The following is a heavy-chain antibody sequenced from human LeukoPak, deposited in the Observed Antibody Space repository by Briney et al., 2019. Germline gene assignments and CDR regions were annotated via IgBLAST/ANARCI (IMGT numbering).Heavy chain of an antibody. CDR3: AKDLRPGYYYGSGSYFTFDY. J-gene: IGHJ4*02. Sequence: GGSLRLSCAASGFTFSSYAMSWVRQAPGKGLEWVSGISGSGGSTYYADSVKGRFTISRDNSKNTLYLQMNSLRAEDTDVYYCAKDLRPGYYYGSGSYFTFDYWGQGTLVTVSS. D-gene: IGHD3-10*01. V-gene: IGHV3-23*01. CDR1: GFTFSSYA. CDR2: ISGSGGST.